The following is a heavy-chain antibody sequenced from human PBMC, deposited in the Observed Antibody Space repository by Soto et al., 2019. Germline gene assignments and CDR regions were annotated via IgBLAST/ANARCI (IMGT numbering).Heavy chain of an antibody. CDR2: INHSGST. D-gene: IGHD2-8*02. CDR3: ARDKITGLFDY. V-gene: IGHV4-34*01. Sequence: SETPSLTCAFHRESFARYYWPWVGHPPGTGLEWIGEINHSGSTNYNPSRKSRVTISVDPSKNQFSLKLTSVTAADTAVYYCARDKITGLFDYWGQGTLVTVSS. J-gene: IGHJ4*02. CDR1: RESFARYY.